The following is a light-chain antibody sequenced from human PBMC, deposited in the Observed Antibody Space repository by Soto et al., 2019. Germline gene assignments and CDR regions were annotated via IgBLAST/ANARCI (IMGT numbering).Light chain of an antibody. CDR1: SSDVGGYNY. V-gene: IGLV2-14*01. CDR2: DVS. J-gene: IGLJ2*01. CDR3: SSYTSSSTAV. Sequence: QSVLTQPGSVSGSAGQSITISCTGTSSDVGGYNYVSWYQQHPGKAPKLMIYDVSNRPSGVSNRFSGSKSGNTASLTISGLQAEDEADYYCSSYTSSSTAVFGGGTK.